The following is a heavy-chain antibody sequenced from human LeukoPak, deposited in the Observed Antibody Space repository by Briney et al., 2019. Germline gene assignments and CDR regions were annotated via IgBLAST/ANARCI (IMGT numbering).Heavy chain of an antibody. J-gene: IGHJ4*02. D-gene: IGHD2-15*01. CDR2: IRSKANSYAT. CDR1: GFTFSGSA. CDR3: TLRQSGYLDY. Sequence: GGSLRLTCAASGFTFSGSAMHWVRQASGKGLEWVGRIRSKANSYATAYAASVKGRFTISRDDSKNTAYLQMNSLKTEDSAVYYCTLRQSGYLDYWGQGTLVTVSS. V-gene: IGHV3-73*01.